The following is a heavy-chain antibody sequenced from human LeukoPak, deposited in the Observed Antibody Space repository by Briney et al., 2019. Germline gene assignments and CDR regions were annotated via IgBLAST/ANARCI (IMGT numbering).Heavy chain of an antibody. D-gene: IGHD3-22*01. V-gene: IGHV3-23*01. CDR2: VSRSGNKT. Sequence: PGGSLRLSCAASGFSFTSFAMNWVRQAPGNGLEWVSTVSRSGNKTYYADSVKGRFTISRDNSKNTLYLQMNSLRAEDTAVYYCAKSPDYDSSGFYSDYWGQGTLVTVSS. J-gene: IGHJ4*02. CDR3: AKSPDYDSSGFYSDY. CDR1: GFSFTSFA.